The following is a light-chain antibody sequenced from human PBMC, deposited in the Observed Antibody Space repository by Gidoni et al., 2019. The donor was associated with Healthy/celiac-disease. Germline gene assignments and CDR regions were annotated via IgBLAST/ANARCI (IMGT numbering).Light chain of an antibody. CDR2: DAS. V-gene: IGKV3-11*01. CDR1: QSVSSY. Sequence: EIVLTQSPATLSLSPGERATLSCRASQSVSSYLAWYQQKPGQAPRLLIYDASNRATGIPARVSGSGSGTDFTLTISSLETEDFAVYYCQQRSNWTFGQGTKVEIK. CDR3: QQRSNWT. J-gene: IGKJ1*01.